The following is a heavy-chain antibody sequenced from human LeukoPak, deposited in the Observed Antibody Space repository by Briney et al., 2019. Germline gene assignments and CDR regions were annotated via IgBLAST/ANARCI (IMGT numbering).Heavy chain of an antibody. Sequence: GGSLRLSCAASGFSFAISAMHWVRQAPGKGLEWVAVTSPIGSDQYYADSVRGRFIISRDNSNRILYLQMNSLTVEDTAVYYCARSMIVDQWRFDYWAREPWSPSPQ. CDR2: TSPIGSDQ. CDR1: GFSFAISA. V-gene: IGHV3-30*04. J-gene: IGHJ4*02. CDR3: ARSMIVDQWRFDY. D-gene: IGHD3-22*01.